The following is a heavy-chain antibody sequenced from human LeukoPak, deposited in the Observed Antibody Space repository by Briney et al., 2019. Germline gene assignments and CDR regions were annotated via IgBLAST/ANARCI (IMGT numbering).Heavy chain of an antibody. J-gene: IGHJ4*02. D-gene: IGHD3-22*01. CDR2: IYYSGST. CDR1: GGSISSYY. Sequence: SETLSLTCTVSGGSISSYYWSWIRQPPGKGLEWIGYIYYSGSTNYNPSLKSRVTISVDTSKNQFSLKLSSVTAADTAVYYCARERYYYDSSGYHYYFDYWGQGTLVTVSS. CDR3: ARERYYYDSSGYHYYFDY. V-gene: IGHV4-59*01.